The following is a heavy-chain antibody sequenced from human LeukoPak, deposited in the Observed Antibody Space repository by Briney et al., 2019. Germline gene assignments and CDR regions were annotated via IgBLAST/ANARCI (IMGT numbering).Heavy chain of an antibody. D-gene: IGHD2-21*02. Sequence: SETLSLTCNVSGYSINSGYYWSWIRQPPGKGLEWIGNIYHSGSTFYNPSLKSRVTISVDTSKNQFSLKLSSVTAADTAVYYCARDSDCGGDCYPGRAFDYWGQGTLVTVSS. CDR2: IYHSGST. J-gene: IGHJ4*02. V-gene: IGHV4-38-2*02. CDR1: GYSINSGYY. CDR3: ARDSDCGGDCYPGRAFDY.